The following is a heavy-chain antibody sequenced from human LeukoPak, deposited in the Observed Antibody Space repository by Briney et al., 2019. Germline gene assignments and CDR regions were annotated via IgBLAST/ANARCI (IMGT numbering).Heavy chain of an antibody. J-gene: IGHJ4*02. CDR3: ARDIDNGDYVVY. Sequence: GGSLRLSCAASGFTFSSYWMHWVRQAPGKGLVWVSRINSDGSSTNYADSVKGRFTISRDNAKNTLHLQMNSLRAEDTAVYYCARDIDNGDYVVYWGQGTLVTVSS. CDR2: INSDGSST. D-gene: IGHD4-17*01. CDR1: GFTFSSYW. V-gene: IGHV3-74*01.